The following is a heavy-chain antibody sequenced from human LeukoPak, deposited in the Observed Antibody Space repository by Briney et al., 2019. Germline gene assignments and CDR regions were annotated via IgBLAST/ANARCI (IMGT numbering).Heavy chain of an antibody. CDR2: IYYSGST. J-gene: IGHJ5*02. Sequence: PSETLSLTCTVSGGSISRYYWSWIRQPPGKGLEWIGYIYYSGSTNYNPSLKSRVTISVDTSKNQFSLKLSSVTAADTAVYYSASLRRYCSGGSCYWNWFDPWGQGTLVTVSS. CDR3: ASLRRYCSGGSCYWNWFDP. D-gene: IGHD2-15*01. V-gene: IGHV4-59*08. CDR1: GGSISRYY.